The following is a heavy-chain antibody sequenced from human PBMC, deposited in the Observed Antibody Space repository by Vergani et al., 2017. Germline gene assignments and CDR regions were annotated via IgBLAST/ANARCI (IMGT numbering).Heavy chain of an antibody. V-gene: IGHV4-61*02. Sequence: QVQLQESGPGLVKPSQTLSLTCTVSGASMSSVGYYWTWIRQSAGKRLEWIGDILGSGTANYNPSFQGRVSMSVATSKNQFSLTLSSVNATDTAEYYCGSRSTAAGYRWPDSWGQGTRVTVSS. CDR2: ILGSGTA. CDR3: GSRSTAAGYRWPDS. J-gene: IGHJ4*02. CDR1: GASMSSVGYY. D-gene: IGHD6-13*01.